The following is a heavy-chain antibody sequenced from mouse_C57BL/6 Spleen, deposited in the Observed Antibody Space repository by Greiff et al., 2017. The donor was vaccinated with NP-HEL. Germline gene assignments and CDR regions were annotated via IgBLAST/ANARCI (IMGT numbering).Heavy chain of an antibody. Sequence: QVHVKQPGAELVKPGASVKMSCKASGYTFTSYWITWVKQRPGQGLEWIGDIYPGSGSTNYNEKFKSKATLTVDTSSSTAYMQLSSLTSEDSAVYYCASRSYGDAMDYWGQGTSVTVSS. CDR3: ASRSYGDAMDY. CDR1: GYTFTSYW. J-gene: IGHJ4*01. D-gene: IGHD1-1*01. CDR2: IYPGSGST. V-gene: IGHV1-55*01.